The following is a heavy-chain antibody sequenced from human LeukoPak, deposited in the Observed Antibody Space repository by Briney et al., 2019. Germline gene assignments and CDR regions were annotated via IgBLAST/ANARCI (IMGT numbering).Heavy chain of an antibody. CDR1: GFTFDDYT. D-gene: IGHD6-6*01. Sequence: GGSLRLSCAASGFTFDDYTMHWVRQAPGKGLEGVSLISWDGGSTYYADSVKGRFTISRDNSKNSLYLQMNSLRTEDTALYYCAKEGSSSSGVYYYYMDVWGKGTTVTVSS. CDR2: ISWDGGST. V-gene: IGHV3-43*01. CDR3: AKEGSSSSGVYYYYMDV. J-gene: IGHJ6*03.